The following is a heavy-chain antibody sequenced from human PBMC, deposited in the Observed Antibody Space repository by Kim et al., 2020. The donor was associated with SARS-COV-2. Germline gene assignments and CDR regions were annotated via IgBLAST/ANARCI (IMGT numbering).Heavy chain of an antibody. CDR3: AKDQQWLVRAGYGMDV. CDR2: IWYDGSNK. D-gene: IGHD6-19*01. Sequence: GGSLRLSCAASGFTFSSYAMHWVRQAPGKGLEWVAVIWYDGSNKYYADSVKGRFTISRDNSKNTLYLQMHSLRAEDTAVYYCAKDQQWLVRAGYGMDVWGQGTTVTVSS. V-gene: IGHV3-33*06. J-gene: IGHJ6*02. CDR1: GFTFSSYA.